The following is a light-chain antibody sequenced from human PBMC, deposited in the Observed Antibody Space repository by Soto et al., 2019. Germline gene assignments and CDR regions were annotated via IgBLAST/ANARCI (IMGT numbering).Light chain of an antibody. CDR2: GAF. J-gene: IGKJ2*01. CDR1: QNVSSNY. V-gene: IGKV3-20*01. Sequence: EIVLTQSPGTLSLSPGERATLSCRASQNVSSNYLAWYQQRPGQAPRLLMYGAFIRAPGIPDRISGSGSGTDFTVTISRLEPEDFAVYYCQYYGGYYGSSPRYTFGQGTKLDIK. CDR3: QYYGGYYGSSPRYT.